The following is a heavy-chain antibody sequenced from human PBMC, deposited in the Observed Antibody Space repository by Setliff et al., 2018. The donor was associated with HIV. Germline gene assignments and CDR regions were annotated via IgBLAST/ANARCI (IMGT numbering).Heavy chain of an antibody. CDR2: INHSGST. CDR1: GGSVSSGAYH. J-gene: IGHJ4*02. CDR3: ARDPKHSSSGDLEY. V-gene: IGHV4-61*08. D-gene: IGHD3-22*01. Sequence: LSLTCTVSGGSVSSGAYHWSWIRQPPGKGLEWIGEINHSGSTNYNPSLKSRVTISVDTSKNQFSLKLTSVTAADTAVYYCARDPKHSSSGDLEYWSQGTLVTVSS.